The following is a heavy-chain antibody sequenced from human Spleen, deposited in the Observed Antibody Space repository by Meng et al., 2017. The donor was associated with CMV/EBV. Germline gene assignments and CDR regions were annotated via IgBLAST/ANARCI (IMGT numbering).Heavy chain of an antibody. CDR3: ARTALWFGASYYCDY. J-gene: IGHJ4*02. Sequence: GSLRLSCTVSGGSISPYYWSWIRQSPGKGLEWIGYIYYSGSVDYNPSLKSRVTISVDTSKNQFSLKLSSVTAADTAVYYCARTALWFGASYYCDYWGQGTLVTVSS. CDR2: IYYSGSV. CDR1: GGSISPYY. V-gene: IGHV4-59*01. D-gene: IGHD3-10*01.